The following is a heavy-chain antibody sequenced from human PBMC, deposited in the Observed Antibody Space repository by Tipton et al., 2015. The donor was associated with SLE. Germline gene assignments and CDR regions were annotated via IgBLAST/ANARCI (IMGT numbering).Heavy chain of an antibody. CDR3: ARDRRGYSSSWSPTGAFDI. Sequence: TLSLTCTVSGGSISRGSYYWSWIRQPAGKGLEWIGRIYTSGSTNYNPSLKSRVTISVDTSKNQFSLKLSSVTAADTAVYYCARDRRGYSSSWSPTGAFDIWGQGTRVTVSS. V-gene: IGHV4-61*02. CDR1: GGSISRGSYY. J-gene: IGHJ3*02. CDR2: IYTSGST. D-gene: IGHD6-13*01.